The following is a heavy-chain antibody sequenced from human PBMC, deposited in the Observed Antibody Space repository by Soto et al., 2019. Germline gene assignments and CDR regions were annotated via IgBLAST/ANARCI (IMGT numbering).Heavy chain of an antibody. CDR3: AREFSSGWYRYGMDV. Sequence: QVQLVESGGGVVQPGRSLRLSCAASGFTFSSYGMHWVRQAPGKGLEWVAVIWYDGSNKYYADSVKGRFTISRDNSKNTLYLQMNSLRADDTAVYYCAREFSSGWYRYGMDVWGQGTTVTVSS. D-gene: IGHD6-19*01. J-gene: IGHJ6*02. CDR1: GFTFSSYG. CDR2: IWYDGSNK. V-gene: IGHV3-33*01.